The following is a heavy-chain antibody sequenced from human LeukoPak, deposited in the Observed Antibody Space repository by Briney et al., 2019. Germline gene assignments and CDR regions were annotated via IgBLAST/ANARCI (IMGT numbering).Heavy chain of an antibody. D-gene: IGHD3-3*01. V-gene: IGHV4-59*01. Sequence: PSETLSLTCTVSGGSISTYYWSWIRQPPGKGLEWIGHIYYSGSTNYNPSLKSRVTISVDRSKNQFSLKLSSVAAADTAVYYCARSYDTNFDYWGQGTLVTVSS. J-gene: IGHJ4*02. CDR1: GGSISTYY. CDR2: IYYSGST. CDR3: ARSYDTNFDY.